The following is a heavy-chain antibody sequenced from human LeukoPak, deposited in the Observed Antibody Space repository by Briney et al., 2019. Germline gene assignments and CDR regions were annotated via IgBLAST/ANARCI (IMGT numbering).Heavy chain of an antibody. D-gene: IGHD5-18*01. CDR1: GGSISSYY. CDR3: AVTTRRIQPITY. CDR2: IYYSGST. V-gene: IGHV4-59*08. J-gene: IGHJ4*02. Sequence: SETLSLTCTVSGGSISSYYWSWIRQPPGKRLEWIGYIYYSGSTNYNPSLKSRVTISVDTSKNQFSLKLSSVTAADTAVYYCAVTTRRIQPITYWGQGTLVTVSS.